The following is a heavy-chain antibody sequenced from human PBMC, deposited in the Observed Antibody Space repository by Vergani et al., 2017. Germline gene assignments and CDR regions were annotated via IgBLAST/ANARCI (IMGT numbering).Heavy chain of an antibody. CDR3: ARGDYGILTDYRY. CDR2: INPSGGHT. J-gene: IGHJ4*02. Sequence: QAQVVQSGAEVKKSGASVKVSCKTSGYTFSHYYMHWVRQAPGQGLEWMGIINPSGGHTNYAQKFQGRVTMTRDTSTSTVYMELSSLRSEDTAIYYCARGDYGILTDYRYWGQGTLVTVSA. V-gene: IGHV1-46*03. D-gene: IGHD3-9*01. CDR1: GYTFSHYY.